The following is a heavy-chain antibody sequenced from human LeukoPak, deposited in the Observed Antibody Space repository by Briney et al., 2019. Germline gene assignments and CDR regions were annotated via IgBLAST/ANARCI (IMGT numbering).Heavy chain of an antibody. J-gene: IGHJ4*02. Sequence: GASVKVSCKASGYSFTTYYMHWVRQAPGQGLEWMGLINPSGGSTNYGQKFQGRVTMTRDTSTSTVYMELSSLRSEDSAVYYCARWVLAGGYFDYWGQGTVVTVSS. V-gene: IGHV1-46*01. D-gene: IGHD2-15*01. CDR1: GYSFTTYY. CDR2: INPSGGST. CDR3: ARWVLAGGYFDY.